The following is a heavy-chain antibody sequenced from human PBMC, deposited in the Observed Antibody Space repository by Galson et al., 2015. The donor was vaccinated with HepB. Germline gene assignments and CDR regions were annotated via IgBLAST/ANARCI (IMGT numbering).Heavy chain of an antibody. CDR2: ISNSNSTK. J-gene: IGHJ6*03. CDR1: GFTFSSYS. CDR3: ARVTSGGFGTSPNYYYYMDV. V-gene: IGHV3-48*01. Sequence: SLRLSCAASGFTFSSYSMTWVRQAPGKGLEWVSNISNSNSTKYYADSVKGRFTISGDNAKNSLYLQMNSLRAEDTAAYYCARVTSGGFGTSPNYYYYMDVWGKGTTLTVSS. D-gene: IGHD2-2*01.